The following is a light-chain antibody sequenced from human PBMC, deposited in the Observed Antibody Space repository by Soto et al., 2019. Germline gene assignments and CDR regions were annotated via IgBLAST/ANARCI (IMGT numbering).Light chain of an antibody. CDR3: TSYRSSSTNVV. CDR1: SSDVGGYQY. CDR2: DVS. Sequence: QSALTQPSAVSGSPGQSITISCTGTSSDVGGYQYVSWYQQHPGKVPKLLIYDVSNRHSGVSNRFSGSKSGNTASLTISGRQAEDEANYYCTSYRSSSTNVVFGGGTQLTVL. V-gene: IGLV2-14*01. J-gene: IGLJ3*02.